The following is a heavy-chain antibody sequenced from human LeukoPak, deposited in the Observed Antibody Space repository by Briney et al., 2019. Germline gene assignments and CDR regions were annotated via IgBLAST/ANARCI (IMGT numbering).Heavy chain of an antibody. J-gene: IGHJ4*02. CDR1: GFTFSNYA. CDR2: ISDSGGST. D-gene: IGHD6-13*01. V-gene: IGHV3-23*01. Sequence: PGGSLRLSCAASGFTFSNYAVNWVRQAPGKGLEWVSSISDSGGSTYYADSVKGRFTISRENSKNTLYLQMNSLRAEDTAVYYCAKGVYSSSWYYFDYWGQGTLVTVSS. CDR3: AKGVYSSSWYYFDY.